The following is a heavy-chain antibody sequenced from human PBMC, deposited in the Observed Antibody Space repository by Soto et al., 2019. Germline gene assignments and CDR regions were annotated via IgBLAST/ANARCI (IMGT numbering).Heavy chain of an antibody. J-gene: IGHJ5*02. V-gene: IGHV4-30-2*01. Sequence: PSETLSLTCTVSGGSINSGGYSWTWIRQPPGKGLEWIGFIYHTGTTYYNPSLKSRVTISVDRSKNQFSLKLNSVTAADTAVYYCARGVAPSSWFDPWGPGTLVTVSS. D-gene: IGHD2-15*01. CDR2: IYHTGTT. CDR1: GGSINSGGYS. CDR3: ARGVAPSSWFDP.